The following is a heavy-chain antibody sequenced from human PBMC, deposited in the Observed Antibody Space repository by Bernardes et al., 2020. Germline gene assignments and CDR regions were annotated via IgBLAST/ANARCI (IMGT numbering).Heavy chain of an antibody. CDR2: ISWNSGSI. CDR1: GFSFNDYA. V-gene: IGHV3-9*01. J-gene: IGHJ4*02. D-gene: IGHD4-17*01. CDR3: LKDRYGDYVAESFDY. Sequence: GGSLRLSCAASGFSFNDYAMHWVRQAPGKGLEWVSGISWNSGSIAYADSVKGRFTISRDNAKNSLYLQMNSLRIEDTAFYYCLKDRYGDYVAESFDYWGQGTLVTVSS.